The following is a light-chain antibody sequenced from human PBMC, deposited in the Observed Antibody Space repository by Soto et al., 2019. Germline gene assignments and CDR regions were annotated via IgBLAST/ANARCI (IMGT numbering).Light chain of an antibody. CDR1: QSISGT. CDR2: DAS. CDR3: QQRSNWPLIT. Sequence: EIVMTQSPATLSVSPGGRATLSCRASQSISGTLAWYQQKPGQAPRLLIYDASNRATGIPARFSGSGSGTDFTLTISSLEPEDFAVYYCQQRSNWPLITFGQGTRLEIK. J-gene: IGKJ5*01. V-gene: IGKV3-11*01.